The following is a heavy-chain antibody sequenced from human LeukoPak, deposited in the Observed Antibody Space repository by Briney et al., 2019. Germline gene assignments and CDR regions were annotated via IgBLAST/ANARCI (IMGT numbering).Heavy chain of an antibody. Sequence: ASVKVSCKASGYPFTGYYVHWVRQAPGHGLGWMGWINPRNGDTHSAQKFQGRVSMTGDTSITTAYMELSSLTSDDTAVYYCATGAQYGLWGVPYFYYMHVWGTGTTVTVSS. V-gene: IGHV1-2*02. J-gene: IGHJ6*03. CDR2: INPRNGDT. D-gene: IGHD3-10*01. CDR1: GYPFTGYY. CDR3: ATGAQYGLWGVPYFYYMHV.